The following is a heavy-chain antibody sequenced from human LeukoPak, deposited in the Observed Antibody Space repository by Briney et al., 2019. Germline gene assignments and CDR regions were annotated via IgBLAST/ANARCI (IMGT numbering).Heavy chain of an antibody. CDR1: GYTFTGYY. D-gene: IGHD3-3*01. V-gene: IGHV1-2*02. J-gene: IGHJ4*02. CDR2: INPNSGGT. Sequence: ASVKVSCKASGYTFTGYYMHWVRQAPGQGLEWMGWINPNSGGTNYAQKFQGRVTMTRDTSISTVYMELSSLRSEDTAVYYCARATEWKGLDYWGQGTLVTVSS. CDR3: ARATEWKGLDY.